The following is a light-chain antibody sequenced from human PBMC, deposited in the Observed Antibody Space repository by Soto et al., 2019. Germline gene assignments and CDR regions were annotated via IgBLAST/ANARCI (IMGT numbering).Light chain of an antibody. Sequence: QPALTQPGSVTGSPGQSVTMSCTGTSRDVGAYDYVSWYLQYPDKAPQLLIYYVDHRPSGVSSRFSGSKSGNTASLTISALQAEDEGDYYCCSYADGSIYFFGTGTKVTGL. J-gene: IGLJ1*01. CDR1: SRDVGAYDY. V-gene: IGLV2-14*03. CDR2: YVD. CDR3: CSYADGSIYF.